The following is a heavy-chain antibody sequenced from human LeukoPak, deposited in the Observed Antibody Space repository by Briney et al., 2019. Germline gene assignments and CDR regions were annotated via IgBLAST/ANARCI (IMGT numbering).Heavy chain of an antibody. Sequence: GGSLRLSCAASGFTVSSNYMSWVRQAPGKGLEWVSVIYSGGSTYYADPVKGRFTISRDNSKNTLYLQMNSLRAEDTAVYYCASSFYDSPPRYFDYWGQGTLVTVSS. CDR2: IYSGGST. J-gene: IGHJ4*02. CDR3: ASSFYDSPPRYFDY. D-gene: IGHD3-22*01. CDR1: GFTVSSNY. V-gene: IGHV3-53*01.